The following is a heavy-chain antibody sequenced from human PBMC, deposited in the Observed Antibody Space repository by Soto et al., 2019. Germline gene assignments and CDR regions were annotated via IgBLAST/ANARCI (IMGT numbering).Heavy chain of an antibody. D-gene: IGHD3-22*01. J-gene: IGHJ4*02. V-gene: IGHV3-9*01. Sequence: EVQLVESGGGLVQPGRSLRLSCAASGFTFDDYAMHWVQHAPGKGLEWVSGISWNSGSIGYADSVKGRFTISRDNAKNPLYPQMTSLRAEDTALYYCAKGEGSSGYYSLFDYWCQGTLVTVSS. CDR3: AKGEGSSGYYSLFDY. CDR2: ISWNSGSI. CDR1: GFTFDDYA.